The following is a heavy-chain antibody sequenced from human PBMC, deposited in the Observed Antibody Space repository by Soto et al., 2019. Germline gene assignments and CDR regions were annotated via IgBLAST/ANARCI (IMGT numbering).Heavy chain of an antibody. CDR1: GNTFTNFG. J-gene: IGHJ5*02. CDR2: LSPYTDDP. D-gene: IGHD2-21*01. V-gene: IGHV1-18*01. Sequence: QGQLVQSGVEVKKPGASVRVSCSASGNTFTNFGVTWVRQAPGQGLEWMGWLSPYTDDPSYAQKFQGRVNMTMDTSKNTAYLDLRSLTFDDTAVYYCARVIPGPEAWFHPWGQGTLVTVSS. CDR3: ARVIPGPEAWFHP.